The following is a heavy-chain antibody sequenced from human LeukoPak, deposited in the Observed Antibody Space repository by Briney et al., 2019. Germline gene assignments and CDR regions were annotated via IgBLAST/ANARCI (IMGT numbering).Heavy chain of an antibody. J-gene: IGHJ4*02. V-gene: IGHV3-23*01. CDR2: IRFRDDTA. Sequence: GGSLRLSCAASDFTVGSNYMTWVRQAPGKGLEWVSTIRFRDDTAYYADSVKGRFTVSRDNSKSTLILQMNSLRAEDTAVYYCTKDQADGYTNYGDYWGQGTLVTVSS. D-gene: IGHD5-24*01. CDR1: DFTVGSNY. CDR3: TKDQADGYTNYGDY.